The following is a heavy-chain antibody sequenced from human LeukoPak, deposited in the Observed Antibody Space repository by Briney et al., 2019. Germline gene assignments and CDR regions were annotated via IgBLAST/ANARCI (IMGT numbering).Heavy chain of an antibody. Sequence: GGSLRLSCAASGFTVSSNYVSWVRQAPGKGLEWGSLIYSGGSTYYAGSVKGRFTISRDNAKNSLYLQMNSLRAEDTAVYYCAELGITMIGGVWGKGTTVTISS. D-gene: IGHD3-10*02. CDR1: GFTVSSNY. J-gene: IGHJ6*04. CDR2: IYSGGST. CDR3: AELGITMIGGV. V-gene: IGHV3-53*01.